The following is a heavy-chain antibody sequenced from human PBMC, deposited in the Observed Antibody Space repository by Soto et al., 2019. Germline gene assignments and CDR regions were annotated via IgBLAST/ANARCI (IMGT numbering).Heavy chain of an antibody. CDR2: INPNSGGT. Sequence: ASVKVSCKASGYTFTGYYMHWVRQAPGQGLEWMGWINPNSGGTNYAQKFQGWVTMTRDTSISTAYMELSRLRSDDTAVYYCARGLGGYGSGSYPNHYMDVWGKGTTVTVSS. D-gene: IGHD3-10*01. V-gene: IGHV1-2*04. J-gene: IGHJ6*03. CDR3: ARGLGGYGSGSYPNHYMDV. CDR1: GYTFTGYY.